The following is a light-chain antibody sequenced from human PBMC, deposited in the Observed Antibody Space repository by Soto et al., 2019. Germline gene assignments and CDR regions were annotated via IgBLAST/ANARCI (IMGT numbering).Light chain of an antibody. V-gene: IGLV1-36*01. CDR2: YDD. CDR1: SSNIGNNA. Sequence: QSALTQPPSVSEAPRQRVTISCSGSSSNIGNNAVNWYQQPPGKAPKLLIYYDDLLPSGVSDRFSGSKSGTSASLAISGLQSEDEADYYCAAWDDSPNYVFGTGTKVTVL. CDR3: AAWDDSPNYV. J-gene: IGLJ1*01.